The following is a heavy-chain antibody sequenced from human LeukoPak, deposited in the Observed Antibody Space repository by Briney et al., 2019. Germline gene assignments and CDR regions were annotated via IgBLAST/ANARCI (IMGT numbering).Heavy chain of an antibody. CDR2: IYHSGST. Sequence: PSETLSLTCTVSGYSISSGYYWGWIRQPPGKGLEWIGSIYHSGSTYYNPSLKSRVTISVDTSKNQFSLKLGSVTAADTAVYYCARRDGVVTFDYWGQGTLVTVSS. J-gene: IGHJ4*02. CDR3: ARRDGVVTFDY. D-gene: IGHD4-23*01. V-gene: IGHV4-38-2*02. CDR1: GYSISSGYY.